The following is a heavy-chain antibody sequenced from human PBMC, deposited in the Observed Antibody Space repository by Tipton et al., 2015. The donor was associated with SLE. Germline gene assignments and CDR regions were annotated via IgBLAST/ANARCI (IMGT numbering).Heavy chain of an antibody. CDR3: AREDDYGDYHLDY. J-gene: IGHJ4*02. CDR1: GFTFSSNS. CDR2: ISASGSDT. V-gene: IGHV3-23*01. D-gene: IGHD4-17*01. Sequence: SLRLSCEASGFTFSSNSMSWVRQAPGKGLEWVSGISASGSDTYYADSVKGRFTISRDNSKNSLYLQMNSLRAEDTAVYYCAREDDYGDYHLDYWGQGTLVTVSS.